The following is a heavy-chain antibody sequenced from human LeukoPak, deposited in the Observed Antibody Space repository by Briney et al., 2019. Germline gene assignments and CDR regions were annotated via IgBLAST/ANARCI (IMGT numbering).Heavy chain of an antibody. Sequence: SETLSLTCAVYGGSFSGYYWSWIRQPPGKGLEWIGEISHSGSTNYNPSLKSRVTISVDTSKNQFSLKLSSVTAADTAVYYCARGPDYYDSSGYYDARAFDIWGQGTMVTVSS. D-gene: IGHD3-22*01. V-gene: IGHV4-34*01. CDR3: ARGPDYYDSSGYYDARAFDI. CDR2: ISHSGST. J-gene: IGHJ3*02. CDR1: GGSFSGYY.